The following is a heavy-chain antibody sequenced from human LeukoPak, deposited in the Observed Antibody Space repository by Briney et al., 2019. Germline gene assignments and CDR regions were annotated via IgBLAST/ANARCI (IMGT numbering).Heavy chain of an antibody. J-gene: IGHJ4*02. CDR1: GYTFTGYY. V-gene: IGHV1-2*02. Sequence: ASVKVSCKASGYTFTGYYMRWVRRAPGQGLEWMGWINPNSGGTNYAQKFQGRVTMTRDTSISTAYMELSRLRSDDTAVYYCARDHRAYTAMVTWFDYWGQGTLVTVSS. D-gene: IGHD5-18*01. CDR3: ARDHRAYTAMVTWFDY. CDR2: INPNSGGT.